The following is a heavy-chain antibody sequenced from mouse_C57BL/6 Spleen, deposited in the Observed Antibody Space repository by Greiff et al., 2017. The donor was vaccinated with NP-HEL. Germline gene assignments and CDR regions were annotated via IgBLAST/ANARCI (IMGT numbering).Heavy chain of an antibody. Sequence: EVQLQESGPGLVKPSQSLSLTCSVTGYSITSGYYWNWIRQFPGNKLEWMGYISYDGSNNYNPSLKNRISITRDTSKNQFFLKLKSVTTEDTATYYCARDGGVTRDWYFDVWGTGTTVTVSS. CDR2: ISYDGSN. CDR3: ARDGGVTRDWYFDV. D-gene: IGHD2-2*01. CDR1: GYSITSGYY. J-gene: IGHJ1*03. V-gene: IGHV3-6*01.